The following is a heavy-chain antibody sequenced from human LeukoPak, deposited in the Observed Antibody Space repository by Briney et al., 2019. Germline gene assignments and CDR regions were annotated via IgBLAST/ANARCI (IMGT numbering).Heavy chain of an antibody. CDR2: IDPSDSYT. J-gene: IGHJ6*02. V-gene: IGHV5-10-1*01. D-gene: IGHD3-3*01. CDR3: ARQIVTIFGVADYGMDV. Sequence: GESLRISCKGSGYSFTSYWISWVRQMPGKGLEWMGRIDPSDSYTNYSPSFQGHVTISVDKSISTAYLQWSSLKASDTAMYYCARQIVTIFGVADYGMDVWGQGTTVTVSS. CDR1: GYSFTSYW.